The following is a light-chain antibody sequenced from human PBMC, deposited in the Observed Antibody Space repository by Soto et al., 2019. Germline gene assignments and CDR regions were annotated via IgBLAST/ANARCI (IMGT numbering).Light chain of an antibody. CDR1: SSDVGGYNY. J-gene: IGLJ1*01. V-gene: IGLV2-8*01. Sequence: QSALTQPPSASGSPGQSVTISCTGTSSDVGGYNYVSWYQQYPGKAPKLLIYEVTKRPSGVPDRFSGSKSGNTASLTVSGLQIDDEADYYCSSYTTSVRAFGTGTKVTVL. CDR2: EVT. CDR3: SSYTTSVRA.